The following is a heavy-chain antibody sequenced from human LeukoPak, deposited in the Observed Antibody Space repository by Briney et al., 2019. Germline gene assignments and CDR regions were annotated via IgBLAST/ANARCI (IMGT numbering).Heavy chain of an antibody. J-gene: IGHJ4*02. CDR1: GYTFTSYG. CDR3: ARQTGSGLFILP. V-gene: IGHV1-18*01. D-gene: IGHD3/OR15-3a*01. Sequence: GASVKVSCKASGYTFTSYGINWVRQAPGQGLEWMGWISAYNSNTHYAQKLQGRVTMTTDTSTSTAYMEVRSLRSDDTAVYYCARQTGSGLFILPGGQGTLVTVSS. CDR2: ISAYNSNT.